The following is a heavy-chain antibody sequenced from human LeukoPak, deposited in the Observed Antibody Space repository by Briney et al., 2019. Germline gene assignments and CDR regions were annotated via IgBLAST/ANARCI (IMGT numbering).Heavy chain of an antibody. CDR1: GGSISSDY. CDR2: IDTTGNT. V-gene: IGHV4-4*07. J-gene: IGHJ4*02. Sequence: SETLSLTCTVSGGSISSDYWSWTRQPAGKGLEWIGRIDTTGNTNYNPSLESRVTMSVDTSKNQFSLKLSSVTAADTAVYYCASLRERSYYARGFDYWGQGTLVTVSS. CDR3: ASLRERSYYARGFDY. D-gene: IGHD1-26*01.